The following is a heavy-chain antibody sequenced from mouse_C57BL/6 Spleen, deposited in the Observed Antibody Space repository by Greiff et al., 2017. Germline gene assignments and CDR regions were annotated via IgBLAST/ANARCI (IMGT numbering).Heavy chain of an antibody. J-gene: IGHJ2*01. Sequence: QVHVKQPGAELVKPGASVKLSCKASGYTFTSYWMHWVKQRPGQGLEWIGMIHPNSGSTNYNEKFKSKATLTVDKSSSTAYMQLSSLTSEDSAVYYCARFGGTTVSRDYFDYWGQGTTLTVSS. CDR3: ARFGGTTVSRDYFDY. V-gene: IGHV1-64*01. D-gene: IGHD1-1*01. CDR1: GYTFTSYW. CDR2: IHPNSGST.